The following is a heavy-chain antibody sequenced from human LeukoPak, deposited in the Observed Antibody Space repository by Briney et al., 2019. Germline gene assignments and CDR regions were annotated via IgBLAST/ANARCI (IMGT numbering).Heavy chain of an antibody. Sequence: SETLSLTCTVSGGSISSGGYYWSWIRQPAGKGLEWIGRIYTSGSTNYNPSLKSRVTISVDTSKNQFSLKLSSVTAADTAVYYCARTNYYDFWSGFPGYYFDYWGQGTLVTVSS. J-gene: IGHJ4*02. CDR2: IYTSGST. CDR1: GGSISSGGYY. CDR3: ARTNYYDFWSGFPGYYFDY. D-gene: IGHD3-3*01. V-gene: IGHV4-61*02.